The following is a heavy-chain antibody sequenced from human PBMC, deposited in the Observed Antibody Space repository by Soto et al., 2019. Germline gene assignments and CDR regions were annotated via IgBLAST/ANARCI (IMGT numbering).Heavy chain of an antibody. CDR1: GFTFSSYG. D-gene: IGHD3-16*01. J-gene: IGHJ5*02. Sequence: QVQLVESGGGVVQPGRSLRLSCAASGFTFSSYGMHWVRQAPGKGLEWVAVIWYDGSNKYYADSVKGRFTISRDNSKNTLYQIMNSLRAEDTAVYYCARDLLCDSAFDPWGQGTLVTVSS. CDR3: ARDLLCDSAFDP. V-gene: IGHV3-33*01. CDR2: IWYDGSNK.